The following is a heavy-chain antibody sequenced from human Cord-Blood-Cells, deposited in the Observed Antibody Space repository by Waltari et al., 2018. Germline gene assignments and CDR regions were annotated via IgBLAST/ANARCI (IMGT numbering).Heavy chain of an antibody. Sequence: QVQLQQWGAGLLKPSETLSLTCAVYGGSFSGYYWSWIRQPPGKGLEWIGEINQSGSTNYNPSLKSRVSISVDTSKNQVSLKLSSVTAADTAVYYCARLEKGGSGRLIDYWGQGTLVTVSS. V-gene: IGHV4-34*01. CDR1: GGSFSGYY. CDR2: INQSGST. D-gene: IGHD3-10*01. CDR3: ARLEKGGSGRLIDY. J-gene: IGHJ4*02.